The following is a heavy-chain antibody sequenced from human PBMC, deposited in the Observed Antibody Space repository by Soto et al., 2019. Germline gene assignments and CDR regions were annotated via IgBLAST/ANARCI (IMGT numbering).Heavy chain of an antibody. CDR1: GFTFSSYA. CDR3: AKFMTTVIAFDY. V-gene: IGHV3-23*01. D-gene: IGHD4-17*01. CDR2: IGGSGEYT. J-gene: IGHJ4*02. Sequence: EVQLLESGGGLVQPGGSLRLSCAASGFTFSSYAMSWVRQAPGKGLEWVSVIGGSGEYTFYADSVKGRFTISRDNSKTMLYLQMSSLRAEDTAIYYCAKFMTTVIAFDYWGQGTLVTVSS.